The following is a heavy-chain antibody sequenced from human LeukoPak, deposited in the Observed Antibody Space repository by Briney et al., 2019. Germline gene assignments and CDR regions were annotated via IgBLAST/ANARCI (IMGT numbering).Heavy chain of an antibody. CDR2: IYYSGST. CDR3: AKIETYYYGSGSYYGAPNWFDP. Sequence: TSETLSLTCTVSGGSISTSNYYWGWIRQPPGKGLEWIGNIYYSGSTYYNPSLKSRVTISVDTSKNQFSLKLSSVTAADTAVYYCAKIETYYYGSGSYYGAPNWFDPWGQGTLVTVSS. V-gene: IGHV4-39*01. CDR1: GGSISTSNYY. D-gene: IGHD3-10*01. J-gene: IGHJ5*02.